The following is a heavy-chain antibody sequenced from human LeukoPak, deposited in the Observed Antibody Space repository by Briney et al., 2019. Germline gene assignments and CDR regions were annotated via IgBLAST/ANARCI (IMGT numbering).Heavy chain of an antibody. CDR1: GFVLSSYW. J-gene: IGHJ5*02. CDR2: IKQDGSEK. Sequence: GGSLRLSCATSGFVLSSYWMSWIRQAPGKGLEWVANIKQDGSEKNYVDSVKGRFTISRDNAKNSLYLQMDSLRAEDTAVYYCARDYGPWGQGTLVAVSS. CDR3: ARDYGP. V-gene: IGHV3-7*01. D-gene: IGHD3-16*01.